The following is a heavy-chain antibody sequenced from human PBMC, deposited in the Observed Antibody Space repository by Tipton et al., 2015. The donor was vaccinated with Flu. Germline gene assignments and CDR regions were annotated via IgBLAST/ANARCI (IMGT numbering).Heavy chain of an antibody. CDR2: IYYSGST. V-gene: IGHV4-59*01. CDR3: ARGFYGDIYFDY. J-gene: IGHJ4*02. D-gene: IGHD4-17*01. CDR1: GGSISSYY. Sequence: TLSLTCTVSGGSISSYYWSWIRQPPGKGLEWIGYIYYSGSTNYNPSLKSRVTISVDTSKNQVSLKLSSVTAADTAVYYCARGFYGDIYFDYWGQGTLVTVSS.